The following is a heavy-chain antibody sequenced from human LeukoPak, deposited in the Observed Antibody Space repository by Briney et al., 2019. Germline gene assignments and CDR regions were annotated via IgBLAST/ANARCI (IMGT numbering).Heavy chain of an antibody. Sequence: GGSLRLSCAASGFTFSSYAMHWVRQAPDKGLEWVAVISYDGSNKYYADSVKGRFTISRDNSKNTLYLQMNSLRAEDTAVYYCARDTDGELLDYYYGMDVWGQGTTVTVSS. CDR1: GFTFSSYA. J-gene: IGHJ6*02. D-gene: IGHD3-10*01. CDR2: ISYDGSNK. V-gene: IGHV3-30-3*01. CDR3: ARDTDGELLDYYYGMDV.